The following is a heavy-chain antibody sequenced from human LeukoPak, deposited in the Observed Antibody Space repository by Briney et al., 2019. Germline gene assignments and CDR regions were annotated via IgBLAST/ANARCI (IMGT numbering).Heavy chain of an antibody. V-gene: IGHV4-38-2*02. Sequence: PSETLSLTCTVSGYSISSGYYWGWIRQPPGKGLEWIGSIYHSGSTFYNPSLKSRVTISVDTSKNQFSLKLSSVTAADTAVYYCAREKGYYYDSSGYGIDYWGQGTLVTVSS. CDR1: GYSISSGYY. J-gene: IGHJ4*02. CDR2: IYHSGST. D-gene: IGHD3-22*01. CDR3: AREKGYYYDSSGYGIDY.